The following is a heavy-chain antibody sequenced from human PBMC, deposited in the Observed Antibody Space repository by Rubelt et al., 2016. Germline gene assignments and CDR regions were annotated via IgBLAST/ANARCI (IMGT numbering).Heavy chain of an antibody. V-gene: IGHV1-18*01. CDR2: ISAYNGNT. J-gene: IGHJ4*02. D-gene: IGHD3-10*01. CDR1: GGTFSSYA. Sequence: QVQLVQSGAEVKKPGSSVKVSCKASGGTFSSYAISWVRQAPGQGLEWMGWISAYNGNTNYAQKLQGSGTMTTDTSTSTAYMELRSLRSDDTAVYYCARDPLPVRGVIMTPTHWGQGTLVTVSS. CDR3: ARDPLPVRGVIMTPTH.